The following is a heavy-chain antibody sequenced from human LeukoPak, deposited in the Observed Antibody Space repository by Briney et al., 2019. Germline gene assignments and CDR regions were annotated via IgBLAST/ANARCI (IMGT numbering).Heavy chain of an antibody. D-gene: IGHD2-2*01. CDR1: GFTFSSYS. J-gene: IGHJ3*02. CDR3: AVDHCSSTSCYGNDAFDI. CDR2: ISSSSSYI. V-gene: IGHV3-21*01. Sequence: PGGSLRLSCAASGFTFSSYSMNWVRQAPGKGLEWVSSISSSSSYIYYADSVKGRFTISRDNAKNSLYLQMNSLRAEDTAVYYCAVDHCSSTSCYGNDAFDIWGQGTMVTVSS.